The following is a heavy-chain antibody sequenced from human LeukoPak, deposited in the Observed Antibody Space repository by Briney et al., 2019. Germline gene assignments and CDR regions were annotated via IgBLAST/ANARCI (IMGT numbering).Heavy chain of an antibody. CDR2: ISSSSSYI. D-gene: IGHD6-13*01. CDR1: GFTFSSYS. V-gene: IGHV3-21*01. J-gene: IGHJ4*02. CDR3: ARGSSSWYYFDY. Sequence: GGSLRLSCAASGFTFSSYSMNWVRQAPGKGLEWVSSISSSSSYIYYADSVKGRFTISRDNAKNSLYLQMNSLRAEDTAVYYCARGSSSWYYFDYWGQGTLVTVSS.